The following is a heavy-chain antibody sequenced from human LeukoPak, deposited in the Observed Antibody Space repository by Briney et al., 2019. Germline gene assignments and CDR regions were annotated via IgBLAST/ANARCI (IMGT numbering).Heavy chain of an antibody. J-gene: IGHJ4*02. CDR3: ARASTVRGSYYDLDY. V-gene: IGHV3-7*01. CDR2: IKQDGSEK. CDR1: GFTFSSYW. Sequence: GGSLRLSCAASGFTFSSYWVSWVRQAPGKGLEWVANIKQDGSEKYYVDSVKGRFTISRDNAKNSLYLQMNSLRAEDTAVYYCARASTVRGSYYDLDYWGQGTLVTVSS. D-gene: IGHD1-26*01.